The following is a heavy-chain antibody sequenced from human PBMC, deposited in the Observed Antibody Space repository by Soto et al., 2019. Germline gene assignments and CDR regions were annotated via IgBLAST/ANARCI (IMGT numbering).Heavy chain of an antibody. Sequence: PGGSLRLSCAPSGFTFSSYAMSWVRQAPGKGLEWVSAISGSGGSTYYADSVKGRFTISRDNSKNTLYLQMNSLRAEDTAVYYCATSRHGSGYCSGGSCPPRGYYYGIDVWGQGTTVTVSS. CDR2: ISGSGGST. CDR1: GFTFSSYA. V-gene: IGHV3-23*01. J-gene: IGHJ6*02. D-gene: IGHD2-15*01. CDR3: ATSRHGSGYCSGGSCPPRGYYYGIDV.